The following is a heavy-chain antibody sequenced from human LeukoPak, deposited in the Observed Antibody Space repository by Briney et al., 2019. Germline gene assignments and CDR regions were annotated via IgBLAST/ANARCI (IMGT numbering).Heavy chain of an antibody. Sequence: GGSLRLSCAASGFTFSNYGMHWVRQAPGKGLEWVAFIRHDETNKYYTDSVRGRFTISRDNSKDTLYLQMNSLRAEDTAVYYCAREDYYDSSGYVNWGQGTLVTVSS. CDR1: GFTFSNYG. CDR3: AREDYYDSSGYVN. CDR2: IRHDETNK. V-gene: IGHV3-30*02. J-gene: IGHJ4*02. D-gene: IGHD3-22*01.